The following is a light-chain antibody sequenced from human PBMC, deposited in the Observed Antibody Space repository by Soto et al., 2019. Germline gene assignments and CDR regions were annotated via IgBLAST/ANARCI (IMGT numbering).Light chain of an antibody. CDR3: QHYNKWPLT. Sequence: EIVLTQSPGTLSLSPGERATLSCRASQSVSSSYLAWYQQKPGQAPRLLIHGATTRATGIPARFSGSGSGTEFTLTISSLQSEDFAVYYCQHYNKWPLTFGGGTKVDIK. CDR2: GAT. J-gene: IGKJ4*01. CDR1: QSVSSSY. V-gene: IGKV3-15*01.